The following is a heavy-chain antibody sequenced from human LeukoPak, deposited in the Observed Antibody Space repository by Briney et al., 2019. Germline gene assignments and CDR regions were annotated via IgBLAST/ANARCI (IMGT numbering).Heavy chain of an antibody. V-gene: IGHV4-38-2*02. CDR3: ARMDSGSSPYYFDY. J-gene: IGHJ4*02. CDR1: DYSIFSGYY. CDR2: IYHSGST. D-gene: IGHD6-6*01. Sequence: PSETLSLTCTVSDYSIFSGYYWGWIRQAPGKGLEWIGSIYHSGSTYYNPSLKSRVTMSVDTSENQVSLKLSSVTAADTAVYYCARMDSGSSPYYFDYWGQGTLVTVSS.